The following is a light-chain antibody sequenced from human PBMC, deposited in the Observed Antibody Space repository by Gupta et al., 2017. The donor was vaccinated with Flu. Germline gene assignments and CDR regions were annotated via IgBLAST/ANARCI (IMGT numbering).Light chain of an antibody. CDR3: SSYTSISTLV. J-gene: IGLJ3*02. Sequence: SITISCTGTSSDVGGYNYVSWYQQHPGKAHKLMIYEVRKRPAGVANRFSGSKSGNTASLTISGLQAEDEADYYCSSYTSISTLVFGGGTKLTVL. CDR1: SSDVGGYNY. CDR2: EVR. V-gene: IGLV2-14*01.